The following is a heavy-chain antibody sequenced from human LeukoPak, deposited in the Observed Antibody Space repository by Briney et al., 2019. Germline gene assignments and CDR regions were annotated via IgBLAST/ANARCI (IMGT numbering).Heavy chain of an antibody. D-gene: IGHD4-17*01. CDR2: IIPIFGTA. V-gene: IGHV1-69*05. CDR1: GGTFTSYA. Sequence: SVKVSCKASGGTFTSYAISWGRQAPGQGLEWMGGIIPIFGTANYAQKFQGRVTITTDESTSTDYMELSSLRSEDTTVYYCARVTRDYGDYVDYYYYYMDVWGKGTTVSVSS. CDR3: ARVTRDYGDYVDYYYYYMDV. J-gene: IGHJ6*03.